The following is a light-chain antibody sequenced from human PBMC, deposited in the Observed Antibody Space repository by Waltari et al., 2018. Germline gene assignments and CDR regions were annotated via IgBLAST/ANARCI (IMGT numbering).Light chain of an antibody. CDR1: KFWDIN. J-gene: IGLJ2*01. CDR2: QDI. V-gene: IGLV3-1*01. CDR3: QAWDNWTVV. Sequence: SYDLPQPPSVSVSPGPTAYISCSVYKFWDINVSWYQQRPGKSPVLVIFQDIERPSGIPERFSGSHSANTATLVISGTQDLDEADYYCQAWDNWTVVFGGGTKLTVL.